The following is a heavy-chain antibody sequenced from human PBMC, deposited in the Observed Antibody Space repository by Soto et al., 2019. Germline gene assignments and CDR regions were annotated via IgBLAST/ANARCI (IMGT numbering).Heavy chain of an antibody. D-gene: IGHD5-18*01. J-gene: IGHJ5*02. V-gene: IGHV4-39*02. CDR2: SYYIGST. Sequence: SETLSLTCTVSGGSISGSSYYWGWIRQPPWKGLEWIGGSYYIGSTXYNPSLKXXVTISLDTSKNXFSLKXSSWTAARTXVYYCARADTADWLDPWVQGTLVTVSS. CDR3: ARADTADWLDP. CDR1: GGSISGSSYY.